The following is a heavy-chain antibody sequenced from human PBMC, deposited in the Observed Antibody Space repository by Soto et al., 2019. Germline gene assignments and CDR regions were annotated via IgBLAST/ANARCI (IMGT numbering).Heavy chain of an antibody. V-gene: IGHV1-18*01. CDR3: ARHPRTIFGVVIDRNWFDP. CDR1: GYTFTSYG. CDR2: ISAYNGNT. Sequence: ASVKVSCKASGYTFTSYGISWVRQAPGQGLEWMGWISAYNGNTNYAQKLQGRVTMTTDTSTSTAYMELRSLGSDDTAVYYCARHPRTIFGVVIDRNWFDPWGQGTLVTVSS. D-gene: IGHD3-3*01. J-gene: IGHJ5*02.